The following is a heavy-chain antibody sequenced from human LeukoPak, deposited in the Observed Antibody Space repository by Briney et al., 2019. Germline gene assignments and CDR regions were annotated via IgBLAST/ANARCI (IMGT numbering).Heavy chain of an antibody. Sequence: KSSETLSLTCVVSGGSINNYYWIWIRQPRGKGLEWIAYIHSNGNTSYNPSFKRRVTVSLDTSKNQLSLRLTSVAAADTAIYYCTRQPSATAAFDIWSQGTMVIVSS. CDR3: TRQPSATAAFDI. CDR1: GGSINNYY. J-gene: IGHJ3*02. D-gene: IGHD5-18*01. CDR2: IHSNGNT. V-gene: IGHV4-59*08.